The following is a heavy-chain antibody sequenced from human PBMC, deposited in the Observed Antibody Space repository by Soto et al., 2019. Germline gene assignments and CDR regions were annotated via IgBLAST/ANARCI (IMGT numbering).Heavy chain of an antibody. CDR3: VKGYCGVPCPSYDPPKQFDS. Sequence: WGSLRLSCVASGLTFKNYDMHWVRQSPGKGLEWLAILSHEGTQDFYAESLKGRFAVSRDNSKNTLYLQLNSLTTEDTAIYYCVKGYCGVPCPSYDPPKQFDSWGQGILVTVSS. V-gene: IGHV3-30*18. CDR1: GLTFKNYD. CDR2: LSHEGTQD. D-gene: IGHD2-21*01. J-gene: IGHJ4*02.